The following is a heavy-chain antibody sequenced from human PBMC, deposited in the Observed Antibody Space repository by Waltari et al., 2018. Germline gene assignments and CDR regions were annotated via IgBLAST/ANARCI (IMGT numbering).Heavy chain of an antibody. CDR1: GGSISGYY. Sequence: QVQLQESGPGLVKPSETLSRTCTVSGGSISGYYWSWIRQPPGKGLEWIAYIYYSGSTNYNPSLSSRVTISVDTSKNQCSLKVSSVTAADTAVYYCARLPTTVTNPPFDYWGQGILVTVSS. V-gene: IGHV4-59*08. CDR3: ARLPTTVTNPPFDY. CDR2: IYYSGST. D-gene: IGHD4-4*01. J-gene: IGHJ4*02.